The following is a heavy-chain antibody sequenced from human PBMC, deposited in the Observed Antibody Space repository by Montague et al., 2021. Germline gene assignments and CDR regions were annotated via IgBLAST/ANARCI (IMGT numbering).Heavy chain of an antibody. Sequence: SETLSLTCTVSRSLINSDYYWGWIRQPPGKGLGWTGSVSHGGRTYYNPSLKSRVTISVDTSNNHFSFKLSSVTAADTAMYYCARERDRYYYMDIWGKGTTITGSS. J-gene: IGHJ6*03. CDR3: ARERDRYYYMDI. CDR2: VSHGGRT. CDR1: RSLINSDYY. V-gene: IGHV4-38-2*02.